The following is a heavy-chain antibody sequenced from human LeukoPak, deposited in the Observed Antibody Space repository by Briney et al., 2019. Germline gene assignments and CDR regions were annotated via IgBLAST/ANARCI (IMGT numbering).Heavy chain of an antibody. CDR2: IYPNSGGT. V-gene: IGHV1-2*06. CDR3: ARDPHCTNGISYSLPYYDY. Sequence: ASVKVSRKASGYSFTGYYIHWVRQAPGQGLQWMGRIYPNSGGTNYAQKFQGRVTMTRDTSISTAYMQLSRLRSDDTAVYYCARDPHCTNGISYSLPYYDYWGQGTLVTVSS. D-gene: IGHD2-8*01. J-gene: IGHJ4*02. CDR1: GYSFTGYY.